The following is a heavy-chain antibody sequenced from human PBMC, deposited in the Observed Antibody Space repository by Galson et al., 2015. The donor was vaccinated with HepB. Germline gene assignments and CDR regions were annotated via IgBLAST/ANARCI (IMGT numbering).Heavy chain of an antibody. CDR2: ISSSSSYI. D-gene: IGHD6-13*01. CDR1: GFTFSSYS. Sequence: SLRLSCAASGFTFSSYSMNWVRQAPGKGLEWVSSISSSSSYIYYADSVKGRFTISRDNAKNSLYLQMNSLRAEDTAVYYCARDFFDQGIAAAGTRDDAFDIWGQGTMVTVSS. V-gene: IGHV3-21*01. CDR3: ARDFFDQGIAAAGTRDDAFDI. J-gene: IGHJ3*02.